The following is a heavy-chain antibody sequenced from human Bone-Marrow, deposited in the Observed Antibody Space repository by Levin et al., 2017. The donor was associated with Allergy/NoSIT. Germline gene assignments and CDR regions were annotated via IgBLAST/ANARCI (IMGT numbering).Heavy chain of an antibody. CDR1: GGSISSSDYY. Sequence: SETLSLTCTVSGGSISSSDYYWNWIRPPAGKGLEWIGRIYTSGNTNYNPSLKSLATISEDTSKNQFPLKMSLVTAADTAVYYCARGDWNDGFEYWGQGALVTVSS. CDR3: ARGDWNDGFEY. J-gene: IGHJ4*02. D-gene: IGHD1-1*01. V-gene: IGHV4-61*02. CDR2: IYTSGNT.